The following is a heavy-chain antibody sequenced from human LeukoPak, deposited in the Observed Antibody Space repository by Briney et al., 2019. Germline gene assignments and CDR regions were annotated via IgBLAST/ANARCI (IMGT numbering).Heavy chain of an antibody. CDR3: ARLASYYYGSGTHGELFDY. J-gene: IGHJ4*02. CDR2: IIPIFGTA. V-gene: IGHV1-69*01. Sequence: GASVKVSCKASGGTFSSYAISWVRQAPGQGLEWMGGIIPIFGTANYAQKFQGRVTITADESTSTAYMELSSLRSEDTAVYYCARLASYYYGSGTHGELFDYWGQGTLVTVSS. D-gene: IGHD3-10*01. CDR1: GGTFSSYA.